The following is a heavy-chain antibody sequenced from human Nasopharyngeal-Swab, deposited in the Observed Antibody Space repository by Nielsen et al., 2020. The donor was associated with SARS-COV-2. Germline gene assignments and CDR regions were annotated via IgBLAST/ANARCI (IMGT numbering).Heavy chain of an antibody. D-gene: IGHD6-19*01. J-gene: IGHJ6*03. CDR2: IYYSGST. CDR3: ARVLGEQWLVNYYYYMDV. Sequence: RQAPGKGLEWAGYIYYSGSTYYNPSLKSRVTISVDTSKNQFSLKLSSVTAADTAVYYCARVLGEQWLVNYYYYMDVWGKGTTVTVSS. V-gene: IGHV4-30-4*01.